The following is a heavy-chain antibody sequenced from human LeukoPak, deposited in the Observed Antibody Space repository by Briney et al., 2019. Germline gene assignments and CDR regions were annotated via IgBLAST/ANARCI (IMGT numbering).Heavy chain of an antibody. D-gene: IGHD3-22*01. CDR1: GFTFTGHS. CDR2: INPNSGGT. CDR3: ARDSGSYDSSGYYVNIEYFQH. J-gene: IGHJ1*01. V-gene: IGHV1-2*02. Sequence: GGSLRLSCVASGFTFTGHSMHWVRQAPGQGLEWMGWINPNSGGTNYAQKFQGRVTMTRDTSISTAYMELSRLRSDDTAVYYCARDSGSYDSSGYYVNIEYFQHWGQGTLVTVSS.